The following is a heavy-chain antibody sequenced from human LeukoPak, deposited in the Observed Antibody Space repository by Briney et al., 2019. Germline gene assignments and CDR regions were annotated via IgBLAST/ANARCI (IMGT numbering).Heavy chain of an antibody. CDR2: INHSGST. J-gene: IGHJ4*02. CDR3: ASFFSMVRGVPFDY. Sequence: SETLSLTCAVYGGSFSGYYWSWIRQPPGKGLEWIGDINHSGSTNYNPSLKSRVTISVDTSKNQFSLKLSSVTAADTAVYYCASFFSMVRGVPFDYWGQGTLVTVSS. V-gene: IGHV4-34*01. D-gene: IGHD3-10*01. CDR1: GGSFSGYY.